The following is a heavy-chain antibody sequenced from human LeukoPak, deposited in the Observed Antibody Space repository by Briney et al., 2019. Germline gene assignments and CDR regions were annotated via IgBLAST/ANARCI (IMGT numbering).Heavy chain of an antibody. CDR1: GGTFSSYA. J-gene: IGHJ4*02. CDR2: IIPIFGTA. CDR3: ARVGLRLGELSSLPIYYFDY. Sequence: SVKVSCKASGGTFSSYAISWVRQAPGQGLEWMGGIIPIFGTANYAQKFQGRVTITTDESTSTAYMELSSLRSEDTAVYYCARVGLRLGELSSLPIYYFDYWGQGTLATVSS. D-gene: IGHD3-16*02. V-gene: IGHV1-69*05.